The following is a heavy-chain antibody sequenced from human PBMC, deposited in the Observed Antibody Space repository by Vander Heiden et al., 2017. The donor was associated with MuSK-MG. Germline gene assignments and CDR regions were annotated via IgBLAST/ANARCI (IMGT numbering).Heavy chain of an antibody. CDR2: ISYDGSNK. D-gene: IGHD6-6*01. J-gene: IGHJ4*02. CDR1: GFTFSSYA. CDR3: ARDVASIAARPGYFDY. Sequence: QVQLVESGGGVVQPGRSLRLSCAASGFTFSSYAMHWVRQAPGKGLEWVAVISYDGSNKYYADSVKGRFTISRDNSKNTLYLQMNSLRAEDTAVYYCARDVASIAARPGYFDYWCQGTLVTVSS. V-gene: IGHV3-30-3*01.